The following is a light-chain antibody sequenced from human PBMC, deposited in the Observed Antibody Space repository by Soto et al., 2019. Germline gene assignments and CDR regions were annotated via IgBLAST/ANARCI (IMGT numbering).Light chain of an antibody. CDR2: EVS. Sequence: LTQPPSASGSPGQSVTISCTGTSSDVGAYNYVSWYQQHPGKAPKLMIYEVSERPSGVPDRFSGSKSGNTASLTVSGLQTEDEADYYCSSYAGNDVYVFGTGTKVTVL. CDR1: SSDVGAYNY. J-gene: IGLJ1*01. V-gene: IGLV2-8*01. CDR3: SSYAGNDVYV.